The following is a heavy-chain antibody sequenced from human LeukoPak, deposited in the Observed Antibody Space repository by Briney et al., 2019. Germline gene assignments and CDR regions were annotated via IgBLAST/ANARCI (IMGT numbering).Heavy chain of an antibody. D-gene: IGHD5-18*01. J-gene: IGHJ5*02. CDR3: ARSRIQLWSDNWFDP. Sequence: SETLSLTCAVYGGSFSGYYWSWIRQPPGKGLEWIGEINHSGSTNYNPSLKSRVTISVDTSKNQFSLKLSSVTAADTAVYYCARSRIQLWSDNWFDPWGQGTLVTVSS. V-gene: IGHV4-34*01. CDR1: GGSFSGYY. CDR2: INHSGST.